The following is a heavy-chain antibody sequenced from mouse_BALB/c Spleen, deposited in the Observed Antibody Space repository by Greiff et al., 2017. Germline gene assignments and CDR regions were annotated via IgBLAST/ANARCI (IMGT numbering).Heavy chain of an antibody. D-gene: IGHD2-1*01. Sequence: EVQLQQSGAELVKPGASVKLSCTASGFNIKDTYMHWVKQRPEQGLEWIGRIDPANGNTKYDPKFQGKATITADTSSNTAYLQLSSLTSEDTAVYSSARGNYGPHYYAMDYWGQGTSVTVSS. CDR2: IDPANGNT. J-gene: IGHJ4*01. CDR3: ARGNYGPHYYAMDY. V-gene: IGHV14-3*02. CDR1: GFNIKDTY.